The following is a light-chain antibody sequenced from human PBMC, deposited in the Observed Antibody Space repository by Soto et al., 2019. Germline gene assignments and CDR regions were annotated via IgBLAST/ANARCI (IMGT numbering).Light chain of an antibody. CDR1: QSVSSD. CDR2: GAS. J-gene: IGKJ1*01. V-gene: IGKV3-20*01. Sequence: EIVMTQSPATLSVSPGERATLSCRASQSVSSDLAWYHQKPGQAPRLLIYGASNRATGIPDRFSGGGSGTDFTLTISRLEPEDFAVYYCQQHGSAPRTFGQGTKVDIK. CDR3: QQHGSAPRT.